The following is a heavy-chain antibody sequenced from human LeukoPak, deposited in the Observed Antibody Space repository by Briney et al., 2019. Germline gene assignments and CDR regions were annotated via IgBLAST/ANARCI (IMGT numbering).Heavy chain of an antibody. CDR1: GFTFSGSA. D-gene: IGHD3-22*01. Sequence: GGSLRLSCAASGFTFSGSAVHWVRQASGKGLEWLGRIRTKPDSYAAAYAASVKGRFTISRDDSKNSAYLQMDSLKTEDTAVYYCSRFDLDYDGSRYASDGLDVWGQGTTAIVSS. CDR3: SRFDLDYDGSRYASDGLDV. CDR2: IRTKPDSYAA. J-gene: IGHJ6*02. V-gene: IGHV3-73*01.